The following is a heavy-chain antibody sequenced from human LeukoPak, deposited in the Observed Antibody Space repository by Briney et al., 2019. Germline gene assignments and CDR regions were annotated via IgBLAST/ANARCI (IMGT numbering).Heavy chain of an antibody. J-gene: IGHJ4*02. Sequence: ASVKVSCKASGGTFSSYAISWVRQAPGQGLEWMGRIIPILGIANYAQKFQGRVTITADKSTSTAYMELSSLRSEDTAVYYCASGRFGEFFPTTDYWGQGTLVTVSS. V-gene: IGHV1-69*04. CDR2: IIPILGIA. CDR1: GGTFSSYA. D-gene: IGHD3-10*01. CDR3: ASGRFGEFFPTTDY.